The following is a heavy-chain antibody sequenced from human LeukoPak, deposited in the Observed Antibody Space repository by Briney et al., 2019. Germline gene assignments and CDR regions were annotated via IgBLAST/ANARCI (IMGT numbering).Heavy chain of an antibody. CDR3: ARARRYCSGGSCSYWFDP. Sequence: ASVKVSCKASGYTFTSYDISWVRQATGQGLEWMGWMNPNSGNTGYAQKFQGRVTITRNTSISTAYMELSSLRSEDTAVYYCARARRYCSGGSCSYWFDPWGQGTLVTVSS. CDR2: MNPNSGNT. J-gene: IGHJ5*02. V-gene: IGHV1-8*03. CDR1: GYTFTSYD. D-gene: IGHD2-15*01.